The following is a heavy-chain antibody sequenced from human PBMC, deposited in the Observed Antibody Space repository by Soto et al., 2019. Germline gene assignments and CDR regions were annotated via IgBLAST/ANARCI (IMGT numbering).Heavy chain of an antibody. D-gene: IGHD3-22*01. V-gene: IGHV1-46*01. J-gene: IGHJ4*02. CDR1: GYTFTNYF. CDR2: LNPSGGST. Sequence: QVQLVQSGAEVKKPGASVKVSCKASGYTFTNYFIHWVRQAPGQGLEWMGILNPSGGSTNYAPKFQGRVTVTRDTSTSTVHMELSSLRSEDTAVYYCARTGDGSGSYTFAFWGQGTLVTVSS. CDR3: ARTGDGSGSYTFAF.